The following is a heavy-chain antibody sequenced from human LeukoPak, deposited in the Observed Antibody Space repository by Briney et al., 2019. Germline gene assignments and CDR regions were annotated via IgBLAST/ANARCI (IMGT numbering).Heavy chain of an antibody. V-gene: IGHV4-34*01. J-gene: IGHJ4*02. Sequence: SETLSLTCAVYGGSFSGYYWIWIRQPPGKGLEWIREINHSGSTNYNPSLKSRVTISLDTSKNPYSLKLSSVTAADTAVYYCASGGFSDYWGEETLVTVSP. CDR2: INHSGST. CDR1: GGSFSGYY. D-gene: IGHD3-3*01. CDR3: ASGGFSDY.